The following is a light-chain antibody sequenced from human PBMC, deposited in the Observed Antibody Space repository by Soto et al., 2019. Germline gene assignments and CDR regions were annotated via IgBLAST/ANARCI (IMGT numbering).Light chain of an antibody. Sequence: DIQMTQSPSTVSASVGDGVTITCRASQPISSWLAWFRQRPGKAPELLIYAASTLHSGVPSRFSGSASGTDFALTISGLQPEDFATYYCQQASSFPHTFGQGTRVDIK. J-gene: IGKJ2*01. CDR2: AAS. V-gene: IGKV1-12*01. CDR3: QQASSFPHT. CDR1: QPISSW.